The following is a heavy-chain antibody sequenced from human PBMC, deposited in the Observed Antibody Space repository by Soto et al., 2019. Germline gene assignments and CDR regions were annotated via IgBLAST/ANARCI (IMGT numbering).Heavy chain of an antibody. CDR2: IRSKTDAGTT. Sequence: PGGSLRLSCAASGFTFSNAWMNWVRQAPGKGLEWVGRIRSKTDAGTTDYTAPVKGRFTISRDDSKNTLYLQLNSLKTEDTAVYFCTTGLTYRNAFDIWGQGTMVTVSS. V-gene: IGHV3-15*07. CDR3: TTGLTYRNAFDI. CDR1: GFTFSNAW. D-gene: IGHD3-10*01. J-gene: IGHJ3*02.